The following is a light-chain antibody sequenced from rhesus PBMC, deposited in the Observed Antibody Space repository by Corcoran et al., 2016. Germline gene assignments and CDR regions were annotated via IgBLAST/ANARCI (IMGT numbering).Light chain of an antibody. Sequence: DIQMTQSPSSLSASVGDRVTITCRASQGVSSWLAWYKKKPGKAPKLRIYKASSLQSGVPSRFSGSGVGTDFTLTISSLQPEDFATYYCQQYNSAPYSFGQGTKVEIK. J-gene: IGKJ2*01. CDR2: KAS. V-gene: IGKV1-21*01. CDR3: QQYNSAPYS. CDR1: QGVSSW.